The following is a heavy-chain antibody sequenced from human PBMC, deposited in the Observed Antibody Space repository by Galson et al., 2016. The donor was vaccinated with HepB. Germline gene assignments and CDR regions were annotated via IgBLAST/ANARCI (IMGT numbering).Heavy chain of an antibody. D-gene: IGHD2-2*01. Sequence: QSGAEVKKPGEALKISCKGSGYSFPSYWISWVRQVPGKGLAWVGRIDPRDSYTTYSPSSQGHVPISVDKSFSTAYLQWSGLKASDTAMYDCARHSGYCSIVGCLIALYYYYGLDVWGQGTTVTVSS. CDR2: IDPRDSYT. CDR3: ARHSGYCSIVGCLIALYYYYGLDV. V-gene: IGHV5-10-1*01. J-gene: IGHJ6*02. CDR1: GYSFPSYW.